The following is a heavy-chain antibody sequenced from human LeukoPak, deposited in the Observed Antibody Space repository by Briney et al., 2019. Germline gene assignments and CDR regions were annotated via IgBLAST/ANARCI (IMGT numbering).Heavy chain of an antibody. Sequence: AASVKVSFKASGGTFISYTISWVRQAPGQGREWMGRIIPILGIANYAQKFQGRVTITADKSTSTAYMELSSLRSEDTAVYYCARDGVVRPPDCSSTSCPYNYYYYGMDVWGQGTTVTVSS. CDR2: IIPILGIA. V-gene: IGHV1-69*02. J-gene: IGHJ6*02. D-gene: IGHD2-2*01. CDR1: GGTFISYT. CDR3: ARDGVVRPPDCSSTSCPYNYYYYGMDV.